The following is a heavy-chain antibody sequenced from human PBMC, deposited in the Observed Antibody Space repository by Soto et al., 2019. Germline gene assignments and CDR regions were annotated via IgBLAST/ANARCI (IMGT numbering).Heavy chain of an antibody. D-gene: IGHD3-9*01. CDR2: IYYSGST. CDR3: AKGRTYYDILTAAGY. CDR1: GGSISSGGYY. Sequence: SETLSLTCTVSGGSISSGGYYWSWIRQHPGKGLEWIGYIYYSGSTYYNPSLKSRVTISVDTSKNQFSLKLSSVTAADKAVYYCAKGRTYYDILTAAGYWGQGTLVTVSS. J-gene: IGHJ4*01. V-gene: IGHV4-31*03.